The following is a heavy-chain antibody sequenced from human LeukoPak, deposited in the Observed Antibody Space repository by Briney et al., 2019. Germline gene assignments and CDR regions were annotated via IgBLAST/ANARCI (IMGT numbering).Heavy chain of an antibody. J-gene: IGHJ4*02. Sequence: GESLKISCQGSGSSFTSYWISWVRQMPGKGLEWMGRIDPSDSYTNYSPSFQGHVTISADKSISTAYLQWSSLKASDTAMYYCARHASSTSYNWGQGTLVTVSS. CDR1: GSSFTSYW. V-gene: IGHV5-10-1*01. CDR2: IDPSDSYT. CDR3: ARHASSTSYN. D-gene: IGHD2-2*01.